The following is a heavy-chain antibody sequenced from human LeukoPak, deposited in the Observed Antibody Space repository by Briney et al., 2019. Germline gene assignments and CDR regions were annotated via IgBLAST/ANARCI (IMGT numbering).Heavy chain of an antibody. CDR2: INHSGST. Sequence: KSSETLSLTCAVYGGSFSGYYWSWIRQPPEKGLEWIGEINHSGSTNYNPSLKSRVTISVDTSKNQFSLKLSSVTAADTAVYYCARGVATDYWGQGTLVTVSS. D-gene: IGHD5-12*01. V-gene: IGHV4-34*01. CDR3: ARGVATDY. J-gene: IGHJ4*02. CDR1: GGSFSGYY.